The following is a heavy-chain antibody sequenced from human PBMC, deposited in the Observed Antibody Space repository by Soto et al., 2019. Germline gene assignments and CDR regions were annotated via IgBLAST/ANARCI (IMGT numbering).Heavy chain of an antibody. J-gene: IGHJ4*02. CDR3: AKDPARGIVELHPATC. Sequence: VGSLRLSCAASGFTFSSYAMSWVRQAPGKGLEWVSAISGSGGSTYYADSVKGRFTISRDNSKNTLYLQMNSLRAEDTAVYYCAKDPARGIVELHPATCRGRGTPDPVSS. CDR1: GFTFSSYA. CDR2: ISGSGGST. V-gene: IGHV3-23*01. D-gene: IGHD2-15*01.